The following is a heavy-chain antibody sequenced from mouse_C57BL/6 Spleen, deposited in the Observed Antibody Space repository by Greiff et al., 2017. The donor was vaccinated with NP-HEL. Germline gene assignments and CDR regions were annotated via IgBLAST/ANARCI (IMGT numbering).Heavy chain of an antibody. CDR1: GYTFTSYD. Sequence: VMLVESGPELVKPGASVKLSCKASGYTFTSYDINWVKQRPGQGLEWIGWISPRDGSTKYNEKFKGKATLTVDTSSSTAYMELHSLTYEDSAVYFCAREMYDGYYVWFAYWGQGTLVTVSA. D-gene: IGHD2-3*01. CDR2: ISPRDGST. V-gene: IGHV1-85*01. J-gene: IGHJ3*01. CDR3: AREMYDGYYVWFAY.